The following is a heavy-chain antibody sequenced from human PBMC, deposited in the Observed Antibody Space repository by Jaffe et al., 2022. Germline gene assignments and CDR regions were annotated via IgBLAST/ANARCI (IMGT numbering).Heavy chain of an antibody. J-gene: IGHJ4*02. D-gene: IGHD2-2*01. CDR2: IIPIFGTA. CDR1: GGTFSSYA. Sequence: QVQLVQSGAEVKKPGSSVKVSCKASGGTFSSYAISWVRQAPGQGLEWMGGIIPIFGTANYAQKFQGRVTITADESTSTAYMELSSLRSEDTAVYYCARDQYCSSTSCARNAHHDYWGQGTLVTVSS. V-gene: IGHV1-69*01. CDR3: ARDQYCSSTSCARNAHHDY.